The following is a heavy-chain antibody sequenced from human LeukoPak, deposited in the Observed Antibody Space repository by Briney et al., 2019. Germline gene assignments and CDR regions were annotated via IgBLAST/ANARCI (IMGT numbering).Heavy chain of an antibody. CDR2: MNPNSGNT. CDR3: ARGQTRRYYYYYMDV. V-gene: IGHV1-8*03. J-gene: IGHJ6*03. Sequence: ASVKVSCKASGYTFTSYDINWVRQATGQGLEWMGWMNPNSGNTGYAQKFQGRVTITRNTSISTAYMELSSLRSEDTAVYYCARGQTRRYYYYYMDVWGKGTTVTVSS. CDR1: GYTFTSYD.